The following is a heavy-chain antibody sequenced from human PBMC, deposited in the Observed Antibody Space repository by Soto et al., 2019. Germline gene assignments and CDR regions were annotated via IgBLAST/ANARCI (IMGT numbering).Heavy chain of an antibody. Sequence: SETLSLTCTVSGGSISSYYWSWIRQPPGKGLEWIGYIYYSGSTNYKPSLKSRVTISVDTSKNQFSLKLSSVTAADTAVYYCARGGGDYSSSWYGPFDYWGQGTLVTVSS. CDR1: GGSISSYY. J-gene: IGHJ4*02. CDR3: ARGGGDYSSSWYGPFDY. CDR2: IYYSGST. V-gene: IGHV4-59*01. D-gene: IGHD6-13*01.